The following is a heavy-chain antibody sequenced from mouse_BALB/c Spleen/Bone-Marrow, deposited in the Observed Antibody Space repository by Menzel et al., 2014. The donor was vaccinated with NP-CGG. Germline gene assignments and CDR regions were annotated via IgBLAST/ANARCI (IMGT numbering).Heavy chain of an antibody. D-gene: IGHD2-1*01. Sequence: QVQLKQSDAELVKPGASVKISCKASGYTFTDHAIHWVKQKPEQGLEWIGYISPENGDIKYNEKFKGKATPTADKSSSTAYMQLSGLTSEDSAVYICRRSVGNPFDHWGQGTTLTVSS. CDR3: RRSVGNPFDH. V-gene: IGHV1S53*02. CDR1: GYTFTDHA. CDR2: ISPENGDI. J-gene: IGHJ2*01.